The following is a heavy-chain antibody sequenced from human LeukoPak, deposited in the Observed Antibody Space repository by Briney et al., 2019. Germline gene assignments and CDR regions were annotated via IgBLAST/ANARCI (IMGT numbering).Heavy chain of an antibody. CDR2: INPNSGGT. V-gene: IGHV1-2*02. J-gene: IGHJ4*02. CDR3: ARDTARDYYDSSGTSDY. CDR1: GYTFTGYY. Sequence: ASVEVSCKASGYTFTGYYMHWVRQAPGQGLEWMGWINPNSGGTNYAQKFQGRVTMTRDTSISTAYMELSRLRSDDTAVYYCARDTARDYYDSSGTSDYWGQGTLVTVSS. D-gene: IGHD3-22*01.